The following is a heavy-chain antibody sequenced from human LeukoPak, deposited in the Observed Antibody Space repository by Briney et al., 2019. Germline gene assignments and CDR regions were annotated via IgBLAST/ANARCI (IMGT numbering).Heavy chain of an antibody. CDR1: GYSFTSYW. CDR3: ARHGIAARRVNWFDP. Sequence: GESLKISCKGSGYSFTSYWIGWVRQMPGKGLEWMGIIYPGDSDTRYSPSFQGQVTISADKSISTAYLQWSSLKASDTAMYYCARHGIAARRVNWFDPWGQGTLVTVSS. D-gene: IGHD6-6*01. V-gene: IGHV5-51*01. CDR2: IYPGDSDT. J-gene: IGHJ5*02.